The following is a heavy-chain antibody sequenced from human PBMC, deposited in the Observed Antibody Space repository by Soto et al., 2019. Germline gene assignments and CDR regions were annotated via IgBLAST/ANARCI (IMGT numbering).Heavy chain of an antibody. D-gene: IGHD3-22*01. CDR2: IIPIFGTA. J-gene: IGHJ4*02. CDR3: ARDFDDSSGYPGQLDY. CDR1: RGSFDSYS. Sequence: SAKACSKASRGSFDSYSICWVQQAPGQGLEWMGGIIPIFGTANYAQKFQGRVTITADESTSTAYMELSSLRSEDTAVYYCARDFDDSSGYPGQLDYWGQGTLVTVSS. V-gene: IGHV1-69*13.